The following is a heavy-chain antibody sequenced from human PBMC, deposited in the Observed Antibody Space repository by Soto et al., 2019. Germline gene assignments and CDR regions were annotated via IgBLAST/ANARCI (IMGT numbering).Heavy chain of an antibody. V-gene: IGHV3-9*01. CDR2: INWKSDI. D-gene: IGHD3-16*01. CDR1: GFTFDDNA. Sequence: GGSLRLSCAVSGFTFDDNAMHWVRLAPEKGLEWVSGINWKSDIGYADSVKGRFTISRDNAENSLYLQMNSLRAEDTASYYCAISQDRGGRTTFIYWGQGTQVTVSS. CDR3: AISQDRGGRTTFIY. J-gene: IGHJ4*02.